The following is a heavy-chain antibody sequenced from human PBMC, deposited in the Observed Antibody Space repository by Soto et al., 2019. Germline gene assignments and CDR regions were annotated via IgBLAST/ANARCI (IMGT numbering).Heavy chain of an antibody. CDR3: AKSASRYSSSCCYFDY. CDR2: ISGSGGST. J-gene: IGHJ4*02. CDR1: GFTFSIYA. Sequence: GGSLRLSCAASGFTFSIYAMSWVRQAPGKGLEWVSAISGSGGSTYYADSVKGRFTISRDNPKNTLYLQMNSLRAEDTAVYYCAKSASRYSSSCCYFDYWGQGTLVTVSS. D-gene: IGHD6-13*01. V-gene: IGHV3-23*01.